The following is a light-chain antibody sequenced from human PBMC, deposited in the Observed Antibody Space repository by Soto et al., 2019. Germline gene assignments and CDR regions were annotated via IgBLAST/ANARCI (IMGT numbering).Light chain of an antibody. CDR1: QSISNL. V-gene: IGKV1-5*01. CDR2: DAS. Sequence: DIPMTQSPSTLSASVGDRVTITCRASQSISNLLAWYQQKPGKAPKLLIYDASSLEGGVSSRFSGSGSGTEFTLTISSLQPDDFATYYCQQYNSYSPWTFGQGTKVEIK. J-gene: IGKJ1*01. CDR3: QQYNSYSPWT.